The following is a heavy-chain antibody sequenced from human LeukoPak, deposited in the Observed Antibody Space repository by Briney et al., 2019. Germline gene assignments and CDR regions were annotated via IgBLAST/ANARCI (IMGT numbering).Heavy chain of an antibody. D-gene: IGHD6-19*01. J-gene: IGHJ6*03. CDR3: ARSIAVAGTGYYYYMDV. Sequence: SETLSLTCTVSGGSISSSSYYWGWIRQPPGKGLEWIGSIYYSGSTYYNPSLKSRVTISVDTSKNQFSLKLSSVTAADTAVYYCARSIAVAGTGYYYYMDVWGKGTTVTVSS. CDR2: IYYSGST. CDR1: GGSISSSSYY. V-gene: IGHV4-39*07.